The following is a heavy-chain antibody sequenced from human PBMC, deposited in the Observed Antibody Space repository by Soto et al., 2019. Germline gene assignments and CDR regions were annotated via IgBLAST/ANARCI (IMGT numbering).Heavy chain of an antibody. CDR2: ITSDGDNT. Sequence: PVGSLRLSCSFSGSTFRNYAMHWVRQAPGRGLEYVSGITSDGDNTWHADSVKDRFTISRDNSDDTLYLQMSSLRVEDTAKYYCVEGNKLIRYYFELWGPGTLVSVS. CDR1: GSTFRNYA. CDR3: VEGNKLIRYYFEL. V-gene: IGHV3-64D*08. J-gene: IGHJ4*02. D-gene: IGHD3-9*01.